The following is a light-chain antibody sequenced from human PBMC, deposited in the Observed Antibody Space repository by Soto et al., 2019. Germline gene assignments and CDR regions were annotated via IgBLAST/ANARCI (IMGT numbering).Light chain of an antibody. CDR1: QGVNTN. Sequence: EIVMTQSPATLSVSPGERATLSCRASQGVNTNLAWYQQKPGQAPQLLIYGASTRATGVPARFSGSGSGTEFTLTITSLQSEDFATYSCQQYNSWPRTFGHGTKL. CDR3: QQYNSWPRT. V-gene: IGKV3-15*01. CDR2: GAS. J-gene: IGKJ1*01.